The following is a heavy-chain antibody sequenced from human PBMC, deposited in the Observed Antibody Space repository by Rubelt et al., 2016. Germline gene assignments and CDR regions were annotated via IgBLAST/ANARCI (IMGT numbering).Heavy chain of an antibody. Sequence: QVQLVQSGAEVKKPGASVKVSCEVSGYTFTGYYLHWVRQAPGQGLEWMGWINPNSGDTKYAKEFHGRLPSPRDTSLTTAYMELNRLSAYDPAVYFCARDLYGLYSPDRVFDSWGQGTLVTVSS. CDR3: ARDLYGLYSPDRVFDS. CDR2: INPNSGDT. D-gene: IGHD2-8*02. CDR1: GYTFTGYY. V-gene: IGHV1-2*01. J-gene: IGHJ4*02.